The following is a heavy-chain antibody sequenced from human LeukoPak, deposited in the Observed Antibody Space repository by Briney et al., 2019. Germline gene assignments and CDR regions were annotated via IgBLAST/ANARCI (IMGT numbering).Heavy chain of an antibody. Sequence: GGSLRLSCAASGFTFSSYAMSWVRQAPGKGLEWVSAISGSSGSTYYADSVKGRFTISRDNSKNTLYLQMNSLRAEDTAVYYCAKDDGPPVLRYFDWPHWGQGTLVTVSS. CDR3: AKDDGPPVLRYFDWPH. CDR1: GFTFSSYA. CDR2: ISGSSGST. J-gene: IGHJ4*02. D-gene: IGHD3-9*01. V-gene: IGHV3-23*01.